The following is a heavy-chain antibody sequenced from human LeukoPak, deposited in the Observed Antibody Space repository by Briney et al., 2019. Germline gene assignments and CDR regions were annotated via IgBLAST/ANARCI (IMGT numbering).Heavy chain of an antibody. D-gene: IGHD3-10*01. CDR3: ASSLGSYFFDY. CDR2: IYSGGST. CDR1: GFTVSSNY. V-gene: IGHV3-53*01. Sequence: GGSLRLSCAASGFTVSSNYMSWVRQAPGKGLEWVSVIYSGGSTYYADSVKGRFTISRDNSKNTLYPQMNSLRAEDTAVYYCASSLGSYFFDYWGQGTLVTVSS. J-gene: IGHJ4*02.